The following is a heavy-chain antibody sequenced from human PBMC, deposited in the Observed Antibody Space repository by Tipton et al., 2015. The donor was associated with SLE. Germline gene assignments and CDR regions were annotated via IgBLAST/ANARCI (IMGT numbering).Heavy chain of an antibody. Sequence: TLSLTCTVSGGSISSSSYHWGWIRQPPGKGLEWIGTIYYSGTTNYNPSLKSRVTISVDTSKNQFSLKLSSVTAADTAVYYCARDWRGYYGSQAYYYYGMDVWGQGTTVIVSS. CDR1: GGSISSSSYH. CDR2: IYYSGTT. CDR3: ARDWRGYYGSQAYYYYGMDV. J-gene: IGHJ6*02. V-gene: IGHV4-39*07. D-gene: IGHD3-10*01.